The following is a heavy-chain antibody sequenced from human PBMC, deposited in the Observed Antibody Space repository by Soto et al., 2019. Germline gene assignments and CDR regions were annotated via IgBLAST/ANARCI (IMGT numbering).Heavy chain of an antibody. CDR1: GGSFSGYY. Sequence: SETLSLTCAVYGGSFSGYYWSWIRQPPGKGLEWKGEINHSGNTNYNPSIKSRVTITVDKSKKQLSLKLNSVTAADTAEYYSARAGYYDILTGYYRNRNFDYWGQGTLVTVSS. CDR2: INHSGNT. D-gene: IGHD3-9*01. V-gene: IGHV4-34*01. J-gene: IGHJ4*02. CDR3: ARAGYYDILTGYYRNRNFDY.